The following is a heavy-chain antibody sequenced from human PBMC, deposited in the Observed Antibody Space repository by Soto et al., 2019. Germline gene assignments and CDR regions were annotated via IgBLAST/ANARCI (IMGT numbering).Heavy chain of an antibody. Sequence: SVKVSCKASGGTFSSYAISWVRQAPGQGLEWMGGIIPIFGTANYAQKFQGRVTITADESTSTAYMELSSLRSEDTAVCYCARDYGEDNWFEPWGQGTMVTVSS. CDR2: IIPIFGTA. D-gene: IGHD4-17*01. J-gene: IGHJ5*02. CDR1: GGTFSSYA. CDR3: ARDYGEDNWFEP. V-gene: IGHV1-69*13.